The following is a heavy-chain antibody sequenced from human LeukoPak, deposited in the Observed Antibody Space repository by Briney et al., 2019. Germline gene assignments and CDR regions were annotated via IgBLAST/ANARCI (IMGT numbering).Heavy chain of an antibody. CDR2: ISYDGSSK. J-gene: IGHJ6*02. V-gene: IGHV3-30*03. CDR3: AREDDYGDYVNYYYGMDV. D-gene: IGHD4-17*01. CDR1: GFTFSSND. Sequence: GGSLRLSCVASGFTFSSNDIHWVRQAPGKGLEWVAVISYDGSSKNYADSVKGRFTISRDNSKNTLYLQMNSLRPEDTAVYYCAREDDYGDYVNYYYGMDVWGQGTTVTVSS.